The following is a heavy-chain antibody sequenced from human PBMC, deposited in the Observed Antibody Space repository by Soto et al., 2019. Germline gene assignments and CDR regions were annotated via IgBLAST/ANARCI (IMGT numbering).Heavy chain of an antibody. CDR1: GFSFSISP. Sequence: PGGSLRLSCAASGFSFSISPMHWVRQAPGKGPEWVALISYDGTNKFYADSVKGRFTISRDNAKNSLYLQMNSLRAEDTAVYYCARDHPVMSFDPWGQGTLVTVSS. D-gene: IGHD3-16*01. V-gene: IGHV3-30-3*01. CDR3: ARDHPVMSFDP. CDR2: ISYDGTNK. J-gene: IGHJ5*02.